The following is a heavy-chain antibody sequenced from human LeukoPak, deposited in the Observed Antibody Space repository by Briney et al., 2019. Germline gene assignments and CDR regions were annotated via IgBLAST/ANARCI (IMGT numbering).Heavy chain of an antibody. V-gene: IGHV3-23*01. D-gene: IGHD5-12*01. Sequence: GGALRLSCAASGFIFSSYAMSWVRQAPAKGGEGVSAISGSGGSTYYADSVKGRFTISRDNSKITLYLQMNRLRAEDTAVYYCAKDRGSGLRSPLDYWGQGTLVTVSS. J-gene: IGHJ4*02. CDR1: GFIFSSYA. CDR2: ISGSGGST. CDR3: AKDRGSGLRSPLDY.